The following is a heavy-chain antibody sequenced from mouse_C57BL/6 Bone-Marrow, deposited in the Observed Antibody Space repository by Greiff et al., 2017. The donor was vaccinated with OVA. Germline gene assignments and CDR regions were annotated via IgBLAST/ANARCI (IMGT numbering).Heavy chain of an antibody. Sequence: VQLQQSGPELVKPGASVKISCKASGYSFTGYYMNWVKQSPEQSLEWIGEINPSTGGTTYNQKFKAKATLTVDKSSSTAYMQLKSLTSEDSAVYYCALYYYAMDYWGQGTSVTVSS. CDR2: INPSTGGT. CDR1: GYSFTGYY. V-gene: IGHV1-42*01. CDR3: ALYYYAMDY. J-gene: IGHJ4*01.